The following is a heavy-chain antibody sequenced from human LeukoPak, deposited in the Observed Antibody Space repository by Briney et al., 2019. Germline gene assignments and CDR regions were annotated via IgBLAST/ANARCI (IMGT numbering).Heavy chain of an antibody. J-gene: IGHJ4*02. D-gene: IGHD2-15*01. CDR1: GGSFSGYY. Sequence: SETLSLTCAVYGGSFSGYYWSWIRRPPGKGLEWIGEINHSGSTNYNPSLKSRVTISVDTSKNQFSLKLSSVTAADTAVYYCARGRGYCSGGSCYSVGGIDYWGQGTLVTVSS. V-gene: IGHV4-34*01. CDR2: INHSGST. CDR3: ARGRGYCSGGSCYSVGGIDY.